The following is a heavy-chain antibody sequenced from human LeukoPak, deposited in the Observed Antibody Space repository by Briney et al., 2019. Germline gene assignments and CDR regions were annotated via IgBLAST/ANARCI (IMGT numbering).Heavy chain of an antibody. Sequence: PGGSLRLSRAASGFTFTDYPMNWVRQAPGRGLEWVANIRTSAASAYNTNYADSVQGRVIISRDDAKKTLYLHMNGLRDDDTAVYYCARDQRFAFDYWGQGILVTVSS. D-gene: IGHD3-16*01. CDR2: IRTSAASAYNT. J-gene: IGHJ4*02. CDR1: GFTFTDYP. V-gene: IGHV3-48*02. CDR3: ARDQRFAFDY.